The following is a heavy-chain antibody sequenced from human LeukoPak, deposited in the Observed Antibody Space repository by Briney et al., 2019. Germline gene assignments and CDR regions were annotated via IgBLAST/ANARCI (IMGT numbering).Heavy chain of an antibody. CDR3: ATKAGLGSDPSITVFDF. CDR2: ISTDGEST. D-gene: IGHD3-16*01. J-gene: IGHJ4*02. Sequence: RAGGSLRLSCAASGFTFSSHAMHWVRQAAGKGLEYVSGISTDGESTYYANSVKGRFTISRDNSKNTLYLQMGSLRDEDMAVYYCATKAGLGSDPSITVFDFWGQGTLVTVSS. V-gene: IGHV3-64*01. CDR1: GFTFSSHA.